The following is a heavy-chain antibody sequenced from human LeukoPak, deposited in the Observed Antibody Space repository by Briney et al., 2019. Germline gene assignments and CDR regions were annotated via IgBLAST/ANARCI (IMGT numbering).Heavy chain of an antibody. D-gene: IGHD2-15*01. CDR2: LSAGGDST. J-gene: IGHJ4*02. V-gene: IGHV3-23*01. Sequence: GGSLRLSCAASGFTFSSYAMTWVRQAPGKGLEWVSTLSAGGDSTFYTDSVKGRFTISRDNSKNTLYLQMNSLRAEDTAVYYCASRVVAATSPDYWGQGTLVTVSS. CDR3: ASRVVAATSPDY. CDR1: GFTFSSYA.